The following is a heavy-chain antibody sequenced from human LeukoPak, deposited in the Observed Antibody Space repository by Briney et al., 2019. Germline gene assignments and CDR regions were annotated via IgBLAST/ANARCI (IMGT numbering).Heavy chain of an antibody. CDR3: AKSTLTGYYYDSSGS. J-gene: IGHJ4*02. CDR1: GFTFSSYA. Sequence: GGSLRLSCAASGFTFSSYAMSWVRQALGKGLEWVSAISGSGGSTYYADSVKGRFTISRDNSKNTLYLQMNSLRAEDTAVYYCAKSTLTGYYYDSSGSWGQGTLVTVSS. V-gene: IGHV3-23*01. CDR2: ISGSGGST. D-gene: IGHD3-22*01.